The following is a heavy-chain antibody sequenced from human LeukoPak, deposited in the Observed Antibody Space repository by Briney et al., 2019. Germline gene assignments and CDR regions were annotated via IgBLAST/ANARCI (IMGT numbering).Heavy chain of an antibody. D-gene: IGHD6-19*01. J-gene: IGHJ2*01. Sequence: QSGGSLRLFCAASGFTFDDYAMHWVRQAPGKGLEWVSGISWNSGSIGYADSVKGRFTISRDNAKNSLYLQMNSLRAEDTALYYCAKADSSGWYSSSLNWYFDLWGRGTLVTVSS. CDR2: ISWNSGSI. CDR1: GFTFDDYA. CDR3: AKADSSGWYSSSLNWYFDL. V-gene: IGHV3-9*01.